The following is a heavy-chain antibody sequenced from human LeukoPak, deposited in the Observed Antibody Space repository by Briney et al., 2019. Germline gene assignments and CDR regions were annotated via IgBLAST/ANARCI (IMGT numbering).Heavy chain of an antibody. V-gene: IGHV4-34*01. J-gene: IGHJ4*02. CDR1: GGSFSGYY. CDR2: INHSGST. D-gene: IGHD3-10*01. Sequence: PSETLSLTCAVYGGSFSGYYWSWIRQPPGKGLEWIGEINHSGSTYYNPSLKSRVTISVDTSKNQFSLKLSSVTAADTAVYYCARRGVAATIDYWGQGTLVTVSS. CDR3: ARRGVAATIDY.